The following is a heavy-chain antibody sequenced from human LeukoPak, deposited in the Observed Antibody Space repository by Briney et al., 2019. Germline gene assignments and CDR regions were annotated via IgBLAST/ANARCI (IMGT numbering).Heavy chain of an antibody. Sequence: ASVKVSCKASGYTFTGYYMHWVRQAPGQGLEWMGWISAYNGNTNYAQKLQGRVTMTTDTSTSTAYMELSRLRSDDTAVYYCARRRPRGSGTYGFDPWGQGTLVTVSS. CDR2: ISAYNGNT. CDR1: GYTFTGYY. CDR3: ARRRPRGSGTYGFDP. J-gene: IGHJ5*02. D-gene: IGHD3-10*01. V-gene: IGHV1-18*04.